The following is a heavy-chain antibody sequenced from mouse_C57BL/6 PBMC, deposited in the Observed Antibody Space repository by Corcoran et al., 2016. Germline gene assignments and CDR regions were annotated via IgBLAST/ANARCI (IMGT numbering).Heavy chain of an antibody. J-gene: IGHJ4*01. V-gene: IGHV1-80*01. CDR2: IYPGDGDT. Sequence: QVQLQQSGAELVKPGASVKISCKASGYAFSSYWMNWVKQRPGKGLEWIGQIYPGDGDTNYNGKFKGKATLTADKSSSTAYMQLSSLTSEDSAVYFCARGVYYYGSSYDYAMDYWGQGTSVTVSS. CDR3: ARGVYYYGSSYDYAMDY. D-gene: IGHD1-1*01. CDR1: GYAFSSYW.